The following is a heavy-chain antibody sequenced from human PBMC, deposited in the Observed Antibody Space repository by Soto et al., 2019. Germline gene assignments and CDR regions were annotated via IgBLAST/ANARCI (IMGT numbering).Heavy chain of an antibody. CDR2: ISGSGGST. Sequence: EVQLLESGGGLAQPGGSLRLSCAASGFTFSSYAMSWVRQAPGKGLEWVSAISGSGGSTYYADSVKGRFTISRDNSKNTLYLQMNSLRAEDTAVYYCAKTKGVVVVIKGFDYWGQGTLVTVSS. D-gene: IGHD3-22*01. CDR1: GFTFSSYA. CDR3: AKTKGVVVVIKGFDY. V-gene: IGHV3-23*01. J-gene: IGHJ4*02.